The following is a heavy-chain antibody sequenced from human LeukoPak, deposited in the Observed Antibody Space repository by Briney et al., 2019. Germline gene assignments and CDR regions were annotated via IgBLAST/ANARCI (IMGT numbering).Heavy chain of an antibody. CDR1: GFSLSTSGMC. CDR3: ARSIVGATILDY. D-gene: IGHD1-26*01. J-gene: IGHJ4*02. Sequence: SGPTLVNPTQTLTPTCTFSGFSLSTSGMCVSWIRQPPGKALEWLALIDWDDDKYYSTSLKTRLTISKDTSKNQVVLTMTNMDPVDTAAYYCARSIVGATILDYWGQGTLVTVSS. CDR2: IDWDDDK. V-gene: IGHV2-70*01.